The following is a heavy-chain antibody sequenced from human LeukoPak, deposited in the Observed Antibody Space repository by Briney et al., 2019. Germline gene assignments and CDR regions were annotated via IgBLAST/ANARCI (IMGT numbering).Heavy chain of an antibody. CDR2: IYYSGST. V-gene: IGHV4-31*03. CDR3: ERTGGDSGWYFSDVSPYYFDY. D-gene: IGHD6-19*01. CDR1: GGSISSGGYY. Sequence: SETLSLTCTVSGGSISSGGYYWSWIRQHPGKGLEWIVYIYYSGSTYYNPSLKSRVTISVDTSKNQFSLKLSSVTAADTAVYYCERTGGDSGWYFSDVSPYYFDYWGQGTLVTVSS. J-gene: IGHJ4*02.